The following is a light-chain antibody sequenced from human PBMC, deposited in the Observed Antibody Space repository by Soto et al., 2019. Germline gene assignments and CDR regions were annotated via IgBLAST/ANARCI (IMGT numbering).Light chain of an antibody. CDR1: SGHSSYA. CDR3: QTWGTVV. J-gene: IGLJ2*01. Sequence: QLVLTQSPSASASLGASVKLTCTLSSGHSSYAIAWHQQQPEKGPRYLMKLNSDGSHSKGDGIPDRFSGSSSGAERYLTISSLQSEDEADCYCQTWGTVVFGGGTQLTVL. CDR2: LNSDGSH. V-gene: IGLV4-69*01.